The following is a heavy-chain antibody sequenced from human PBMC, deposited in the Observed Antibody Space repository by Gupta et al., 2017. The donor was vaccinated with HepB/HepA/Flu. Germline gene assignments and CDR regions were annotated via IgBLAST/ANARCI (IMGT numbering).Heavy chain of an antibody. Sequence: QVQLVQSGAEVKKPGSSVKVSCKASGGPFSSYAISWVRQAPGQGLEWMGRIIPILGIANYAQKFQGRVTITADKSTSTAYMELSSLRSEDTAVYYCARESYYYGSGSYPLGNWGQGILVTVSS. CDR1: GGPFSSYA. V-gene: IGHV1-69*04. J-gene: IGHJ4*02. D-gene: IGHD3-10*01. CDR3: ARESYYYGSGSYPLGN. CDR2: IIPILGIA.